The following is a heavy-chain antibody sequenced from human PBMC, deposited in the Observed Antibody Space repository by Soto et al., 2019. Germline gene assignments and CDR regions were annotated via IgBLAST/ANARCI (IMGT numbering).Heavy chain of an antibody. CDR1: GGSISSGGYY. Sequence: QVQLQESGPGLVKPSQTLSLTCTVSGGSISSGGYYWTWIRQHPGKGLEWIGYNYYSGITYYNPSLKSRFTISLDTSKNPFSLTLSSVPAADTAVYYCARGSSIAGLYYGMDVWGQGTTVTVSS. J-gene: IGHJ6*02. D-gene: IGHD6-6*01. V-gene: IGHV4-31*03. CDR2: NYYSGIT. CDR3: ARGSSIAGLYYGMDV.